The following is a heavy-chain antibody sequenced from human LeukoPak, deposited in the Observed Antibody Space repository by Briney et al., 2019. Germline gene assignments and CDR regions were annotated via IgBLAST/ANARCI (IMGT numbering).Heavy chain of an antibody. CDR3: ARALLVASGSYGSDY. D-gene: IGHD1-26*01. J-gene: IGHJ4*02. CDR1: GGTFSSYA. CDR2: IIPIFGTA. Sequence: SVKVPCKASGGTFSSYAISWVRQAPGQGLEWMGGIIPIFGTASYAQKFQGRVTMTRDTSTSTVYMELSSLRSEDTAVYYCARALLVASGSYGSDYWGQGTLVTVSS. V-gene: IGHV1-69*05.